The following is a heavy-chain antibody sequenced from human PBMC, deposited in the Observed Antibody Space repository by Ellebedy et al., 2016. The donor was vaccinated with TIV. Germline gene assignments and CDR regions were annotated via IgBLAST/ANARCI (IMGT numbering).Heavy chain of an antibody. CDR2: IWYDGSIK. J-gene: IGHJ4*02. V-gene: IGHV3-33*01. CDR3: ASWDFDY. CDR1: GLTFSRYG. Sequence: GESLKISCAASGLTFSRYGMHWIRQAPDKGLELVAVIWYDGSIKYLADSVKGRFTISRDNFNNTLYLQMNSLRAEDTAVYWCASWDFDYWGQGTLVTVSS. D-gene: IGHD7-27*01.